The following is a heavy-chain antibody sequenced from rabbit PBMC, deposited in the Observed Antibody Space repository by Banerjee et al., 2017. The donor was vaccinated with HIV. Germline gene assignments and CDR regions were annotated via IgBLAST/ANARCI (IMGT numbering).Heavy chain of an antibody. D-gene: IGHD6-1*01. CDR1: GFPISSSYW. CDR3: ARGTNNYVRLNL. V-gene: IGHV1S45*01. CDR2: IYAGSSGTT. J-gene: IGHJ4*01. Sequence: QEQLEESGGDLVQPEGSLTLTCTASGFPISSSYWICWVRQARGKGLEWIACIYAGSSGTTYYASWARGRFTISKTSSTAVTLQMTSLTAADAATYFCARGTNNYVRLNLWGPGTLVTVS.